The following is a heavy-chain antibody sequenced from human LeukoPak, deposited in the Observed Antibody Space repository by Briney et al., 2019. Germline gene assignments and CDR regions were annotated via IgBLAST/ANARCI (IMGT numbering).Heavy chain of an antibody. Sequence: ASVKVSCKASGGTFSSYAISWVRQAPGQGLEWMGRIIPILGIANYAQRFQGRVTITADKSTSTAYMELSSLRSEDTAVYYCARVYYYGSGRDYYYGMDVWGQGTTVTVSS. D-gene: IGHD3-10*01. CDR2: IIPILGIA. J-gene: IGHJ6*02. CDR3: ARVYYYGSGRDYYYGMDV. V-gene: IGHV1-69*04. CDR1: GGTFSSYA.